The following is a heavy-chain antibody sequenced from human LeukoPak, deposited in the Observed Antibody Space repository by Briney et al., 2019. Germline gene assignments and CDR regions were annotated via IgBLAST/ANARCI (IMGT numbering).Heavy chain of an antibody. CDR3: ARDPRTMYGAKQDYYYYMDV. D-gene: IGHD4-17*01. V-gene: IGHV4-59*12. J-gene: IGHJ6*03. CDR2: IYYSGST. Sequence: SETLSLTCTVSGGSISSYYWSWLRQPPGKGLEWIGYIYYSGSTNYNPSLKSRVTISVDTSKNQFSLKLSSVTAADTAVYYCARDPRTMYGAKQDYYYYMDVWGKGTTVTVSS. CDR1: GGSISSYY.